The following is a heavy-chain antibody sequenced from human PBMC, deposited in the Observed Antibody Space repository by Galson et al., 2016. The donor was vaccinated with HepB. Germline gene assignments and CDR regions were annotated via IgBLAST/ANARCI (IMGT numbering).Heavy chain of an antibody. CDR1: GFMFYNYG. J-gene: IGHJ5*02. CDR3: ARGGGAAAAA. CDR2: ISYDGGEI. D-gene: IGHD6-13*01. V-gene: IGHV3-30*03. Sequence: SLRLSCAASGFMFYNYGMHWVRQAPGKGPEWVAVISYDGGEIHYADSVKGRFTISRDNSEDTLYLQMNSLTAEDTAVYYCARGGGAAAAAWGQGTLVTVSS.